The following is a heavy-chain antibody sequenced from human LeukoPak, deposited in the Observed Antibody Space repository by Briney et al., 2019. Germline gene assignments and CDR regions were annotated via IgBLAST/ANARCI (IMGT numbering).Heavy chain of an antibody. D-gene: IGHD6-6*01. J-gene: IGHJ6*03. CDR3: ARVTRIAARQFYYMDV. CDR1: GGTFSRYA. V-gene: IGHV1-69*13. Sequence: GASVKVSCKASGGTFSRYAISWVRQAPGQGLEWMGGIIPIFGTANYAQKFQGRVTITADESTSTAYMELSSLRSEDTAVYYCARVTRIAARQFYYMDVWGKGTTVTVSS. CDR2: IIPIFGTA.